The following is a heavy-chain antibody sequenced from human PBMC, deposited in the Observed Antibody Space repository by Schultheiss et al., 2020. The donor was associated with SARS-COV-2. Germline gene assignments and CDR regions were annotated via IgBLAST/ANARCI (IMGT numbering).Heavy chain of an antibody. Sequence: GGSLRLSCAASGFTFSNAWMSWVRQAPGKGLEYVSAISSNGGSTYYADSVTGRFTISRDNSKNTVYMQMNSLRAEDTAVYYCARARGVRDAFDIWGQGTMVTVSS. J-gene: IGHJ3*02. D-gene: IGHD3-10*01. CDR1: GFTFSNAW. CDR3: ARARGVRDAFDI. V-gene: IGHV3-64*04. CDR2: ISSNGGST.